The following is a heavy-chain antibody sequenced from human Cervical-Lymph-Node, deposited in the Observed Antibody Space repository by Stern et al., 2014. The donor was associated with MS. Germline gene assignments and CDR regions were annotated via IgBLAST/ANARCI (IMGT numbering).Heavy chain of an antibody. J-gene: IGHJ6*02. CDR1: GFNFRTYG. D-gene: IGHD3-22*01. V-gene: IGHV3-33*01. CDR2: IWNEDDNK. Sequence: MQLVESGGGVVQPGRSLRLSCAASGFNFRTYGIHWVRQAPGKGLERVAVIWNEDDNKSYIDSVKGRFTVSRDNSKNTMWLQMNSLRAEDTATYYCARGGLTTSAKYYYYYYGMDVWGQGTTVTVSS. CDR3: ARGGLTTSAKYYYYYYGMDV.